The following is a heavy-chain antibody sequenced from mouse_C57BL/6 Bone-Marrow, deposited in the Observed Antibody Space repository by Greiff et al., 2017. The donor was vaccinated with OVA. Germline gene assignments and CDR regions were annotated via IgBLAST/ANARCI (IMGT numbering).Heavy chain of an antibody. D-gene: IGHD1-1*01. CDR2: IRNKANGYTT. Sequence: EVQRVESGGGLVQPGGSLSLSCAASGFTFTDYYMSWVRQPPGKALEWLGFIRNKANGYTTDYSASVKGRFTISRDNSQCIRYLHMNALRAEDGATDYCARSYYGSSRAFAYWGQGTLVTVSA. J-gene: IGHJ3*01. V-gene: IGHV7-3*01. CDR1: GFTFTDYY. CDR3: ARSYYGSSRAFAY.